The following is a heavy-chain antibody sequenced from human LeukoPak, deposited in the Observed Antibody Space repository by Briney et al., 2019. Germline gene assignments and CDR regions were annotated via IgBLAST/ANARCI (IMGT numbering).Heavy chain of an antibody. CDR1: GYTFTSYD. J-gene: IGHJ5*02. D-gene: IGHD6-19*01. CDR2: MNPNRGNT. Sequence: ASVKVSCKASGYTFTSYDINWVRQATGQGLEWMGWMNPNRGNTGYAQKFQGRVTITRNTSISTAYMELSSLRSEDTAVYYCARCERGSVPGIAVAGTIWFDPWGQGTLVTVSS. CDR3: ARCERGSVPGIAVAGTIWFDP. V-gene: IGHV1-8*03.